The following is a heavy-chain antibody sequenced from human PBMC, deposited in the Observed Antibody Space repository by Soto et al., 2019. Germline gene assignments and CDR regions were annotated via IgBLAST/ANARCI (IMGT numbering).Heavy chain of an antibody. V-gene: IGHV1-69*01. CDR1: RVAFSKFI. Sequence: QAQLEQSGGEVKKPGSSVKVSCKASRVAFSKFIVTWVRQAPGLGLEWVGGVIPVFGTANYAQKFEGRVTITADESTSTSYMEMNNLRSEDTGVYYCAKVRYSSPMGYYYGMDVWGQGTTVTVSS. CDR3: AKVRYSSPMGYYYGMDV. J-gene: IGHJ6*02. CDR2: VIPVFGTA. D-gene: IGHD6-19*01.